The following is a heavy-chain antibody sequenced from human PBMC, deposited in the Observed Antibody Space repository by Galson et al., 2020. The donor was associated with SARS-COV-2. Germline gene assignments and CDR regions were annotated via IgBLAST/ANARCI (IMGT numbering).Heavy chain of an antibody. V-gene: IGHV4-31*03. CDR2: IYYSGST. CDR3: ARWISDMVRGVIMMGGMDV. Sequence: TLSLTCTVSGGSISSGGYYWSWIRQHPGKGLEWIGYIYYSGSTYYNPSLKSRVTISVDTSKNQFSLKLSSVTAADTAVYYCARWISDMVRGVIMMGGMDVWGQGTTVTVSS. CDR1: GGSISSGGYY. D-gene: IGHD3-10*01. J-gene: IGHJ6*02.